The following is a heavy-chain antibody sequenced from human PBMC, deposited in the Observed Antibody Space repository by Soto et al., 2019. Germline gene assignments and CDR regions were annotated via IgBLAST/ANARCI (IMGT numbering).Heavy chain of an antibody. CDR1: GFTFSSYA. CDR3: AKMRTQFGPNDAFDI. Sequence: PGESLKISCAASGFTFSSYAMSWVRQAPGKGLEWVSAISGSGGSTYYADSVKGRFTISRDNSKNTLYLQMNSLRAEDTAVYYCAKMRTQFGPNDAFDIWGQGTMVTVSS. D-gene: IGHD3-16*01. J-gene: IGHJ3*02. V-gene: IGHV3-23*01. CDR2: ISGSGGST.